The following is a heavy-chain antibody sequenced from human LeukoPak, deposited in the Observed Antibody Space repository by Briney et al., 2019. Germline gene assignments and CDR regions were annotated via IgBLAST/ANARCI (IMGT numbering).Heavy chain of an antibody. CDR2: IYYSGST. D-gene: IGHD3-3*01. J-gene: IGHJ4*02. Sequence: SQTLSLTCTVSGGSISSYYWSWIRQPPGKGLEWIGYIYYSGSTNYNPSLKSRVTISVDTSKNQFSLKLSSVTAADTAVYYCARGRTIFGGPEYFDYWGQGTLVTVSS. CDR1: GGSISSYY. CDR3: ARGRTIFGGPEYFDY. V-gene: IGHV4-59*01.